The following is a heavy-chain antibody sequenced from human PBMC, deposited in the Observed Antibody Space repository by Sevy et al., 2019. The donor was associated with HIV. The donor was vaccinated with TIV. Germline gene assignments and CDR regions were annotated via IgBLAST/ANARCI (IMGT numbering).Heavy chain of an antibody. V-gene: IGHV4-39*01. D-gene: IGHD3-10*01. J-gene: IGHJ4*02. Sequence: SETLSLICTVSGGSISSSSYDWGWIRQPPGKGLEWIGSFYFSGSTYYSPSLKSRITISVDTSKNQFSLRLSSVTAADTAVFYCARHGCFVARAFVYGGQGTGVSVS. CDR3: ARHGCFVARAFVY. CDR2: FYFSGST. CDR1: GGSISSSSYD.